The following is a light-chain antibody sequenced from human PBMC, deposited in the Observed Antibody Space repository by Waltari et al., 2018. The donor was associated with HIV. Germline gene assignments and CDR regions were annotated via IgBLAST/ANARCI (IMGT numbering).Light chain of an antibody. CDR1: QDISNY. J-gene: IGKJ3*01. Sequence: DIQMTQSPSPLSASVGDRVTITCQASQDISNYLNWYQQKPGKAPKLLIYDASNWETGVPSRFSGSGSGTDFTFTISSLQPEDIATYYCQQYDNLQFTFGPGTKVDIK. V-gene: IGKV1-33*01. CDR3: QQYDNLQFT. CDR2: DAS.